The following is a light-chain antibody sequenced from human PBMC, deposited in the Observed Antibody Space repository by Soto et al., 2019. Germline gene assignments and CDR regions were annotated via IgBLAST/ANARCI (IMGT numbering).Light chain of an antibody. Sequence: DIQMTQSPTSLSASVEDRVTITCRASQGISNYLAWYQQKPGKVPKLLIYAASTLQSGVPSRFSGSGSGTDFTLTISSLQPEDVATYYCQKYDSAPRTFGQGTRLEIK. V-gene: IGKV1-27*01. J-gene: IGKJ5*01. CDR1: QGISNY. CDR2: AAS. CDR3: QKYDSAPRT.